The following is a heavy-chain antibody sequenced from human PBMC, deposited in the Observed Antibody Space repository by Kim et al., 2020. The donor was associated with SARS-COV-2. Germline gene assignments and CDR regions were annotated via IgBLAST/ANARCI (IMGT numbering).Heavy chain of an antibody. Sequence: TGYAQKFQGRVTMTRNTSISTAYMELSSLRSEDTAVYYCARGYSSSWYSSWGQGTLVTVSS. CDR3: ARGYSSSWYSS. CDR2: T. D-gene: IGHD6-13*01. V-gene: IGHV1-8*01. J-gene: IGHJ4*02.